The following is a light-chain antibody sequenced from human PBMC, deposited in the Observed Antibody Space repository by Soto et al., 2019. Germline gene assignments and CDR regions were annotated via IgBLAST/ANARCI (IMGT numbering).Light chain of an antibody. CDR3: QVWDSNTGV. CDR1: NIGSKN. Sequence: SYELTQPLSVSVALGQTARITCGGNNIGSKNVHWYQQKPGQAPVLVIYRDTNRPPGIPARFSGSNSANTATLTISRAQAGDEGDYYCQVWDSNTGVFGTGTKLTVL. V-gene: IGLV3-9*01. J-gene: IGLJ1*01. CDR2: RDT.